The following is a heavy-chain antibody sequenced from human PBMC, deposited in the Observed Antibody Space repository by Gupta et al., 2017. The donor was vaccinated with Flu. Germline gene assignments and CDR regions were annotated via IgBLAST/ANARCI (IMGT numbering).Heavy chain of an antibody. J-gene: IGHJ3*02. Sequence: QVQLVESGGGLVKPGGSLRLSCAAPGFTFRDYYMNWIRQAPGKGPEWLSYVSASGTTIHYTDSVKGRFTISRDNAKNSLFLQMNSLRAEDTAVYYCARDHDGFDNWGQGTMVTVSS. V-gene: IGHV3-11*04. CDR3: ARDHDGFDN. CDR1: GFTFRDYY. CDR2: VSASGTTI.